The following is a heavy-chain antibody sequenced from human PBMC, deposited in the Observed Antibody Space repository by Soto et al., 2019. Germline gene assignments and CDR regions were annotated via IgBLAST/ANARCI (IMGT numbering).Heavy chain of an antibody. J-gene: IGHJ3*02. CDR2: INHSGTT. D-gene: IGHD2-2*01. Sequence: SETLSLTCAVYGGSFSGYYWSWIRQPPGKGLEWIGEINHSGTTNYNPSLKSRVTISVDTSKNQFSLNLNSVTAADTAVYYCARAIGGYCSTSTCPHPFYIWGQGTMVTVSS. CDR1: GGSFSGYY. CDR3: ARAIGGYCSTSTCPHPFYI. V-gene: IGHV4-34*01.